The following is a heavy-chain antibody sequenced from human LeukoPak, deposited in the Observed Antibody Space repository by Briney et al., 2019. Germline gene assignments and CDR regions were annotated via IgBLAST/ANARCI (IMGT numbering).Heavy chain of an antibody. CDR3: ARVYSGGWSDF. V-gene: IGHV3-21*06. CDR2: ISSGSKNI. J-gene: IGHJ4*02. CDR1: GFTFSSYS. Sequence: PGGSLRLSCAASGFTFSSYSMNWVRQAPGKGLEWVSSISSGSKNIYYADSVKGRFIISRDNAKNSLYLQMNSLRAEDTALYYCARVYSGGWSDFWGQGTLVTVSS. D-gene: IGHD6-19*01.